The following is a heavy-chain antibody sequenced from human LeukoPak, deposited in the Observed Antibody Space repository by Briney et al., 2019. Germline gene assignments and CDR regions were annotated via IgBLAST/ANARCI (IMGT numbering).Heavy chain of an antibody. CDR1: GFTFSSYG. J-gene: IGHJ6*03. CDR2: IWYDGSNK. Sequence: GRSLRLSCAASGFTFSSYGMHWVRQAPGKGLEWVAVIWYDGSNKYYADSVEGRFTISRDNSKNTLYLQMNSLRAEDTAVYYCARTGLPVGYYYYYMDVWGKGTTVTASS. D-gene: IGHD2-2*01. V-gene: IGHV3-30*19. CDR3: ARTGLPVGYYYYYMDV.